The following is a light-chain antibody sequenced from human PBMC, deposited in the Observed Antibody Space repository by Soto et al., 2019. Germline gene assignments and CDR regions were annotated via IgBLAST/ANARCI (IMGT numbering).Light chain of an antibody. J-gene: IGKJ2*01. CDR3: QQYAGWPRT. Sequence: ETVMTQSPATLSVSPGDRVTLSCRASQSIGTNLLWLQQSPGQPSRLLISGASDRVAGVPDRFSGSGSGTDFTLTISGLQSEDCAVYYCQQYAGWPRTFGQGTKLEIK. CDR1: QSIGTN. V-gene: IGKV3-15*01. CDR2: GAS.